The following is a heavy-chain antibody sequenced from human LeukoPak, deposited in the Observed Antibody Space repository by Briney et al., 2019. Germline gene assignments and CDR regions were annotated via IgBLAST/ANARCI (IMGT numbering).Heavy chain of an antibody. J-gene: IGHJ6*02. CDR1: GSTFSTFW. V-gene: IGHV3-7*01. CDR3: ARSPDGMDV. Sequence: PGGSLRLSCVASGSTFSTFWMSWVRQAPGKGLEWVANIKPDESEKYYMDSVKGRFTISRDNAKNSVYLQMNSLRAEDTAVYYCARSPDGMDVWGQGTTVTVSS. CDR2: IKPDESEK.